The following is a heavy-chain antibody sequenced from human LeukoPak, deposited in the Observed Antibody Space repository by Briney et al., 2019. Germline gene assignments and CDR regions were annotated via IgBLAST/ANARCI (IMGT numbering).Heavy chain of an antibody. CDR2: IIPIFGTT. CDR1: GGTFSSYT. V-gene: IGHV1-69*13. J-gene: IGHJ6*03. Sequence: SVKVSCKASGGTFSSYTINWVRQAPGQGLEWMGGIIPIFGTTNYAQKFQGRLTITADESKSTAYRELTSLRSEDTALYYCARDPERYCSSTNCYGYYYRDVWGKGTTVTVSS. CDR3: ARDPERYCSSTNCYGYYYRDV. D-gene: IGHD2-2*01.